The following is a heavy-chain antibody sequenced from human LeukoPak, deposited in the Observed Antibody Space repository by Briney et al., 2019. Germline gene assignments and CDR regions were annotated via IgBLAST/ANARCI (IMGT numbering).Heavy chain of an antibody. D-gene: IGHD6-19*01. V-gene: IGHV3-23*01. CDR2: ISASGDDT. J-gene: IGHJ4*02. CDR1: GFTFGRYA. Sequence: GGSLRLSCAVSGFTFGRYAMNWVRQAPGKGLEWVSIISASGDDTKNADSVKGRFTISRDNSKNTLYLQMNSLRAEDTAVYYCAKDDLCSSGWSDWGQGTLVTVSS. CDR3: AKDDLCSSGWSD.